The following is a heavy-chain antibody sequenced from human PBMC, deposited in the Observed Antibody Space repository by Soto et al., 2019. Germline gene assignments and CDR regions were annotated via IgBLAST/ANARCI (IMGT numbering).Heavy chain of an antibody. CDR3: AKDYYDSSGYSYFDY. J-gene: IGHJ4*02. D-gene: IGHD3-22*01. V-gene: IGHV3-23*01. CDR2: ISGSGGSA. CDR1: GFTFSNYA. Sequence: GGSLRLSCAASGFTFSNYAMSWVRQPPGKGLEWVSAISGSGGSAYYADSVKGRFTISRDNSKNMLYLQMNSVRAEDTAVYYCAKDYYDSSGYSYFDYWGQGTQVTVSS.